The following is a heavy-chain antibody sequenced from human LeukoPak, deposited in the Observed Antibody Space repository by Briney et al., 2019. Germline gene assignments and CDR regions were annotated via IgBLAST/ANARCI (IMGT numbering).Heavy chain of an antibody. J-gene: IGHJ4*02. CDR2: FSYDGSTQ. CDR3: AKAKDGLSGYDYLFDY. CDR1: GFTFSTYA. Sequence: GGSLRLSCAGSGFTFSTYAMHWVRQAPGKGLEWVALFSYDGSTQRYADSVKGRFAISRDNSKNSLYLQMNSLRTEDTAVYYCAKAKDGLSGYDYLFDYWGQGTLVTVSS. D-gene: IGHD5-12*01. V-gene: IGHV3-30*09.